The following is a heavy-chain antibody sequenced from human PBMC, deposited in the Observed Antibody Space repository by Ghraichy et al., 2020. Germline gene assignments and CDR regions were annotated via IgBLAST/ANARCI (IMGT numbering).Heavy chain of an antibody. CDR2: ISGSGGST. D-gene: IGHD3-3*01. CDR3: AKDVDSEWLPGGNAFDI. CDR1: GFTFSSYA. J-gene: IGHJ3*02. V-gene: IGHV3-23*01. Sequence: GGSLRLSCAASGFTFSSYAMSWVRQAPGKGLEWVSAISGSGGSTYYADSVKGRFTISRDNSKNTLYLQMNSLRAEDTAVYYCAKDVDSEWLPGGNAFDIWGQGTMVTVSS.